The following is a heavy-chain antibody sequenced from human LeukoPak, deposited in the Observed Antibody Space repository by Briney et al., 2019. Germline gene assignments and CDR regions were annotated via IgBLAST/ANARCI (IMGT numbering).Heavy chain of an antibody. CDR1: VFTFRSYA. D-gene: IGHD2-15*01. J-gene: IGHJ4*02. V-gene: IGHV3-30-3*01. CDR2: ISYDGSNP. CDR3: ARDSPGGSSAIELYYFDY. Sequence: PGRPLRLSCAASVFTFRSYAMDWVRKAPGKGLEWVAAISYDGSNPYYADSVKGRFTISRDNSKDTLYLQMNSLRAEDTAVYYCARDSPGGSSAIELYYFDYWGQGTLVTVSS.